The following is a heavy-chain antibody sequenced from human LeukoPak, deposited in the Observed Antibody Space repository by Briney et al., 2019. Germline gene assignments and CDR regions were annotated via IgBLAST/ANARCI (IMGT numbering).Heavy chain of an antibody. CDR1: GGSISSGGYY. CDR2: IYYSGST. Sequence: SETLSLTCTVSGGSISSGGYYWSWIRQHPGKGLEWIGYIYYSGSTYYNPSLKSRVTISVDTSKNQFSLKLSSVTAADTAVYYCARERITMVRGVHRPYYFDYWGQGTLVTVSS. V-gene: IGHV4-31*03. D-gene: IGHD3-10*01. J-gene: IGHJ4*02. CDR3: ARERITMVRGVHRPYYFDY.